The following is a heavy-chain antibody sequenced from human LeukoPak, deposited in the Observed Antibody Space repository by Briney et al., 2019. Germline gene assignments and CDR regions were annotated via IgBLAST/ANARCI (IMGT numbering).Heavy chain of an antibody. V-gene: IGHV3-74*01. CDR3: VRDDQWGILYYPPASGFDY. CDR1: GFTFSSYW. Sequence: GGSLRLSCAASGFTFSSYWMHWVRQAPGKGLVWVSRINSDGSSTSYADSVKGRFTISRDNAKNTLYLQMNSLRAEDTAVYYCVRDDQWGILYYPPASGFDYWGQGTLVTVSS. J-gene: IGHJ4*02. D-gene: IGHD2-8*01. CDR2: INSDGSST.